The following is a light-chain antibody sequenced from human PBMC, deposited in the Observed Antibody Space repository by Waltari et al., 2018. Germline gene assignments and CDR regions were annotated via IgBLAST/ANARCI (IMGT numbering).Light chain of an antibody. V-gene: IGKV3-11*01. CDR1: KSVTNY. CDR2: DTS. J-gene: IGKJ4*01. CDR3: QQRRNWPLT. Sequence: DIVFTQSPAILSLSPGERASLSCRASKSVTNYLAWYQQKPCQAHRLLIYDTSNRATGIPARFSGSGLATDFTLTISSLEPEDFAVYYCQQRRNWPLTFGGGTKVEIK.